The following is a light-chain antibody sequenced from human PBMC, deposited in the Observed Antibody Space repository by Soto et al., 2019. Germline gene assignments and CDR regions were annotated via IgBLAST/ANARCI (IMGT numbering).Light chain of an antibody. V-gene: IGKV1-39*01. Sequence: DIPMTQSPFSLSASVGDRVTITCRASQSISSYLNWYQQKPGKAPKLLIYAASSLQSGVPSRFSGSGSGTDFTLTISSLQPEDFATYYCQQSSSILWTFGQGTKVEIK. CDR3: QQSSSILWT. J-gene: IGKJ1*01. CDR1: QSISSY. CDR2: AAS.